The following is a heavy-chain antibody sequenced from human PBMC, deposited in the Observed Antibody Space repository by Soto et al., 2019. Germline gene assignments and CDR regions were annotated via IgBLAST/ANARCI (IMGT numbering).Heavy chain of an antibody. CDR2: IYNSGST. Sequence: SETLSLTCAVYGGSFSSRSYHWGWIRQPPGKGLEWIGRIYNSGSTYYNASLKSRLSISIDTSKNQFSLKLSSVTAADTAVYYCARHPVYATGWQIDYWGQGALVTVSS. CDR1: GGSFSSRSYH. J-gene: IGHJ4*02. D-gene: IGHD2-2*01. CDR3: ARHPVYATGWQIDY. V-gene: IGHV4-39*01.